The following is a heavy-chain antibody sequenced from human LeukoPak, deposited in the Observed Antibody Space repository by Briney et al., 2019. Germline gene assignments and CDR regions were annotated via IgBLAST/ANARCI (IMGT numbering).Heavy chain of an antibody. V-gene: IGHV3-23*01. CDR2: ISGSGGST. Sequence: GGSLRLSCAASGFTFSSYGMHWVRQAPGKGLEWVSAISGSGGSTYYADSVKGRFTISRDDSKNTLYLQMNSLRAEDTAVYYCARRGGGSSYYYYYYYMDVWGKGTTVTVSS. J-gene: IGHJ6*03. CDR3: ARRGGGSSYYYYYYYMDV. CDR1: GFTFSSYG. D-gene: IGHD2-15*01.